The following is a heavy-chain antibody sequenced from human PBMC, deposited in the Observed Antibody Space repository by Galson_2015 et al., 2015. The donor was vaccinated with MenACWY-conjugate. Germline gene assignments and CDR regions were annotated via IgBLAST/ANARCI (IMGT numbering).Heavy chain of an antibody. CDR3: ARAPTAADYGGNSGWYFDL. J-gene: IGHJ2*01. CDR2: INSDGSST. D-gene: IGHD4-23*01. V-gene: IGHV3-74*01. CDR1: GFTFSSHG. Sequence: CAASGFTFSSHGMKWVRQAPGKGLVWVSRINSDGSSTSYADSVKGRFTISRDNAKNTLYLQMNSLRAEDTAVYYCARAPTAADYGGNSGWYFDLWGRGTLVTVSS.